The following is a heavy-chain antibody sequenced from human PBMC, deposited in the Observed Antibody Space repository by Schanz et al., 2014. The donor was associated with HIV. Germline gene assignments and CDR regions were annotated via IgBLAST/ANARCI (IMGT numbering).Heavy chain of an antibody. J-gene: IGHJ4*02. D-gene: IGHD2-15*01. Sequence: QVHLVQSGAEVKKPGSSVKVSCKASGGTFSIYAISWVRQAPGQGLEWMGGIIHIFGTTNYAPKFQGRVTMTRNTSINTAYMELSSLRSEDTAVYYCARGRFCSGGSCYHDYWGQGTLVTVSS. CDR3: ARGRFCSGGSCYHDY. CDR2: IIHIFGTT. CDR1: GGTFSIYA. V-gene: IGHV1-69*06.